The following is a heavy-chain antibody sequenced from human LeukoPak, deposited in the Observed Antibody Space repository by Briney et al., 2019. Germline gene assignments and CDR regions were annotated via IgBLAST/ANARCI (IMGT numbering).Heavy chain of an antibody. CDR3: ARTYYYDSSGYYHPYYFDY. Sequence: GGSLRLSCAASGFTFRSYWMSWVRQAPEKGLEWVANIKQDGGEKYYVDSVKGRFTISRDNAKNSLYLQMNSLRAEDTAVYYCARTYYYDSSGYYHPYYFDYWGQGTLVTVSS. CDR1: GFTFRSYW. D-gene: IGHD3-22*01. J-gene: IGHJ4*02. V-gene: IGHV3-7*01. CDR2: IKQDGGEK.